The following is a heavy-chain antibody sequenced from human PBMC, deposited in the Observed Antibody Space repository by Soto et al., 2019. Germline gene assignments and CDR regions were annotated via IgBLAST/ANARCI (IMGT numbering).Heavy chain of an antibody. V-gene: IGHV3-23*01. CDR2: MSGSGEST. CDR3: AKSLGDRWNTYYFDY. J-gene: IGHJ4*02. D-gene: IGHD1-1*01. Sequence: EVQVLESGGDLVQPGGSLRLSCAASGFTLGMYSMSWVRQAPGKGLEWVSGMSGSGESTYYADSVKGRFTISRDNSKNTLYLQMYSLRTDDTAVYYCAKSLGDRWNTYYFDYWGQGTLVTVSS. CDR1: GFTLGMYS.